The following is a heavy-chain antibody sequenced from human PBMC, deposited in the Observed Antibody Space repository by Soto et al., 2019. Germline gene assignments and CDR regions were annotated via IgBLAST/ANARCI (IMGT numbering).Heavy chain of an antibody. V-gene: IGHV4-4*02. Sequence: QVQLQESGPGLVKTSGTLSLTCAVSGGSISSGNWWTWVRQPPGKGLEWIGEIYHSGTANYNPSLKSRVTLSVDKSKNRVTLELTSVTAADTAVYYCARWPAPYLDYWGQGTLVTVSS. CDR1: GGSISSGNW. J-gene: IGHJ4*02. CDR3: ARWPAPYLDY. CDR2: IYHSGTA.